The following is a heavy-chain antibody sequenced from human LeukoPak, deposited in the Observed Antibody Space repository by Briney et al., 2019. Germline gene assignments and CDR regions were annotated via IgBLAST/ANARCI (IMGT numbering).Heavy chain of an antibody. CDR3: AKVIAVAGIYYYYGMDV. J-gene: IGHJ6*04. Sequence: SETLSLTCTVSGGSISSYYWSWIRQPPGKGLEWIGYIYYSGSTNYNPSLKSRVTISVDTSKNQFSLKLSSVTAADTAVYYCAKVIAVAGIYYYYGMDVWGKGTTVTVSS. CDR1: GGSISSYY. CDR2: IYYSGST. V-gene: IGHV4-59*01. D-gene: IGHD6-19*01.